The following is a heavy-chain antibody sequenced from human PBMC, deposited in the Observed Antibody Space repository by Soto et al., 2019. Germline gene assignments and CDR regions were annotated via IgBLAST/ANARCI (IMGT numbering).Heavy chain of an antibody. CDR2: IYYSGSA. CDR1: GGSISSGGYY. J-gene: IGHJ4*02. V-gene: IGHV4-31*03. D-gene: IGHD3-3*01. CDR3: ATNRGYDFYYPDS. Sequence: PSETLSLTCTVSGGSISSGGYYWSWIRQHPGKGLEWIGYIYYSGSAYYNPSLKSRVTISVDTSKNQFSLKLSSVTAADTAVYYLATNRGYDFYYPDSWGQGILVTVSS.